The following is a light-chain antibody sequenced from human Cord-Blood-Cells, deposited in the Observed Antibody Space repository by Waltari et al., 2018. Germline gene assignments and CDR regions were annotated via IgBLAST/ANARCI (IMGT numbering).Light chain of an antibody. Sequence: QSALTQPASVSGSPGQSITIPCTGTSSDVGGYNYVSWYQQHPGKAPKLTIYDVSNRPSGVSNRFSGSKSGNTASLTISGLQAEDEADYYCSSYTSSSTQVFGTGTKVTVL. CDR2: DVS. V-gene: IGLV2-14*01. CDR1: SSDVGGYNY. CDR3: SSYTSSSTQV. J-gene: IGLJ1*01.